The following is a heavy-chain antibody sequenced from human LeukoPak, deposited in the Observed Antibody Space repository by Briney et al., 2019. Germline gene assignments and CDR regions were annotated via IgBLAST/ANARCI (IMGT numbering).Heavy chain of an antibody. Sequence: ASVKVSCKASGGTFSSYAISWVRLAPGQGLEWMGGIIPIFGTANYAQKFQGRVTITADKSTSTAYMELSSLRSEDTAVYYCARDRGPYCSGGSCYAAFDIWGQGTMVTVSS. CDR3: ARDRGPYCSGGSCYAAFDI. CDR2: IIPIFGTA. D-gene: IGHD2-15*01. V-gene: IGHV1-69*06. CDR1: GGTFSSYA. J-gene: IGHJ3*02.